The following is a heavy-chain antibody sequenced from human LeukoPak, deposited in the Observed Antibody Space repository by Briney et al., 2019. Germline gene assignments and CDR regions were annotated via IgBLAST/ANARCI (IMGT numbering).Heavy chain of an antibody. CDR2: INPNSGGT. CDR1: GYTFTGYY. J-gene: IGHJ5*02. Sequence: GASVKVSCKASGYTFTGYYMHWVRQAPGQGLEWMGWINPNSGGTNYAQKFQGRVTMTRDTSISTAYMELSRLRSDDTAVYYCARVSRLLWFGESHPPGWFDPWGQGTLVTVSS. V-gene: IGHV1-2*02. D-gene: IGHD3-10*01. CDR3: ARVSRLLWFGESHPPGWFDP.